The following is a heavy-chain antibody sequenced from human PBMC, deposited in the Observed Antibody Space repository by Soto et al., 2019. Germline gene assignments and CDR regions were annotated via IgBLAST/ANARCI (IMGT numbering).Heavy chain of an antibody. J-gene: IGHJ5*02. Sequence: SETLSLTCTVSGGSISSGGYYWSWIRQHPGKGLEWIGYIYYSGSTYYNPSLKSRVTISVDTSKNQFSLKLSFVTAADTAVYYCARGRCYYDSRGYPNWFDPWGERILVTVSS. CDR1: GGSISSGGYY. CDR2: IYYSGST. CDR3: ARGRCYYDSRGYPNWFDP. D-gene: IGHD3-22*01. V-gene: IGHV4-31*03.